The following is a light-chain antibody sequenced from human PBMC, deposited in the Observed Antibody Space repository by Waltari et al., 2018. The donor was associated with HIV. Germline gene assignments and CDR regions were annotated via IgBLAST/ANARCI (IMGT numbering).Light chain of an antibody. J-gene: IGKJ1*01. CDR3: QQYNNWPPLT. Sequence: EIVMTQSPATLSVSPGERATLSCRASQSVSSNLAWYQQKPGQAPRRLIYGASTRATGIPARFRGSGSGTAFTLTISSLQSEDFAVYYCQQYNNWPPLTFGQGTKVEIK. CDR1: QSVSSN. V-gene: IGKV3-15*01. CDR2: GAS.